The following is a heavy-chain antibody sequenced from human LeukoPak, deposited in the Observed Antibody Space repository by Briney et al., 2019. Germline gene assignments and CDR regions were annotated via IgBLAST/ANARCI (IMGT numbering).Heavy chain of an antibody. D-gene: IGHD1-26*01. CDR2: IRSKAYGGTT. Sequence: GGSLRLSCTASGFTFGDYAMSWVRQAPGKGLEWLGFIRSKAYGGTTEYAASVKGRFTISRDDSKSIAYLQMNSLKTEDTAVYYCTRDLSSGSYYPLPFDYWGQGTLVTVSS. CDR1: GFTFGDYA. V-gene: IGHV3-49*04. J-gene: IGHJ4*02. CDR3: TRDLSSGSYYPLPFDY.